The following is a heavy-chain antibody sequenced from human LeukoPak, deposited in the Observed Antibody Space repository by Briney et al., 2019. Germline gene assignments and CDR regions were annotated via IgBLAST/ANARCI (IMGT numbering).Heavy chain of an antibody. J-gene: IGHJ4*02. D-gene: IGHD3-10*01. CDR2: ISSSSSYI. Sequence: PGGSLRLSCAASGFTFSSYSMNWVRQAPGKGLEWVSSISSSSSYIYYADSVKGRFTISTDNAKNSLYLQMNSLRAEDTAVYYCARGLTDYYGSGSYELGYWGQGTLVTVSS. V-gene: IGHV3-21*01. CDR1: GFTFSSYS. CDR3: ARGLTDYYGSGSYELGY.